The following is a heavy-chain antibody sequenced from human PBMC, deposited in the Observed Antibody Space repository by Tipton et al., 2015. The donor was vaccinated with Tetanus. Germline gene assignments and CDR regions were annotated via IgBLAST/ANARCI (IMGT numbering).Heavy chain of an antibody. CDR1: GFTFSNAW. V-gene: IGHV3-15*01. J-gene: IGHJ4*02. CDR2: IKSKTNGGTT. D-gene: IGHD2-15*01. CDR3: ITEGSGSPPCFDY. Sequence: SLRLSCAASGFTFSNAWMSWVRQAPGKGLEWVGRIKSKTNGGTTDFPAPVKGRFTISRDDSKNTLYLQMNSLKIEDTAMYYCITEGSGSPPCFDYWGQGSLVTVSS.